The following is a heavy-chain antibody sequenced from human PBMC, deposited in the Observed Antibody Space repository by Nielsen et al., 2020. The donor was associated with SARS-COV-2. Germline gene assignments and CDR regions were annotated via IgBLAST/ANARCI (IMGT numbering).Heavy chain of an antibody. CDR2: ISWNSGSI. CDR3: AKDPSDGYSSSWYFDY. CDR1: GFMFDAYA. V-gene: IGHV3-9*01. Sequence: SLKISCAASGFMFDAYAMHWVRQAPGKGLEWVSGISWNSGSIDYADSVKGRFTISRDNAKNCLYLQMNSLRAEDTALYYCAKDPSDGYSSSWYFDYWGQGTLVTVSS. J-gene: IGHJ4*02. D-gene: IGHD6-13*01.